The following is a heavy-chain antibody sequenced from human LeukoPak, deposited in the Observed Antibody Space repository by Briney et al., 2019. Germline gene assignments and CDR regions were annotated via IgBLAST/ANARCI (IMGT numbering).Heavy chain of an antibody. CDR1: KFTFSTFS. D-gene: IGHD3-10*02. J-gene: IGHJ6*04. CDR2: ISGSGGYT. Sequence: GGSLRLSCAASKFTFSTFSTSWVRQAPGKGLEWVSSISGSGGYTYYADSVKGRFTISRDNAKNSLYLQMNSLRAEDTAVYYCAELGITMIGGVWGKGTTVTISS. V-gene: IGHV3-23*01. CDR3: AELGITMIGGV.